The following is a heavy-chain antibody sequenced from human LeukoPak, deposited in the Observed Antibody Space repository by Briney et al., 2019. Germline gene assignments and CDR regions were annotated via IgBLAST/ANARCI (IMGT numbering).Heavy chain of an antibody. V-gene: IGHV3-30*01. CDR1: GFTFSSYA. Sequence: GGSLRLSCAASGFTFSSYAMHWVRQAPGKGLEWVAVISYDGSNKYYADSVKDRFTISRDNSKNTLYLQMNSLRAEDTAVYYCARDPWDAAGFDYWGQGTLVTVSS. J-gene: IGHJ4*02. CDR2: ISYDGSNK. CDR3: ARDPWDAAGFDY. D-gene: IGHD6-13*01.